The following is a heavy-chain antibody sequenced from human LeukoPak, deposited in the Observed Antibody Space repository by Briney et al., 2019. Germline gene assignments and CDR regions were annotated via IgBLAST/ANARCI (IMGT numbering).Heavy chain of an antibody. V-gene: IGHV4-4*07. D-gene: IGHD2-2*01. CDR3: ARDRCNSTNCSARVAFDI. CDR1: GGSISNYY. CDR2: IYTSGST. J-gene: IGHJ3*02. Sequence: SETLSLTCTVSGGSISNYYWSWIRQPAGKGLEWIGRIYTSGSTNYNPALESRVTMSVDTSKKQFSLILSSVTAADTAAYYCARDRCNSTNCSARVAFDIWGQGTMVTVSS.